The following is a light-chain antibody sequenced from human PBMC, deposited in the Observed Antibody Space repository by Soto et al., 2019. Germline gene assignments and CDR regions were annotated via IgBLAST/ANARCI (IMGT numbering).Light chain of an antibody. CDR1: QTISTY. J-gene: IGKJ2*01. Sequence: DIQMTQYPSSLSASVGDRVTITCRASQTISTYLNWYQQKPGKAPKLLIYAASTLQSGVPSRFSGSGSGTDFTLTINSLQPEDFATYYCQQSLGIPYTFGQGTKLEIQ. V-gene: IGKV1-39*01. CDR3: QQSLGIPYT. CDR2: AAS.